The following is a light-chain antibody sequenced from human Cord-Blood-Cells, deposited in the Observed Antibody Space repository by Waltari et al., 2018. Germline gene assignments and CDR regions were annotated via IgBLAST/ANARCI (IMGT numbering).Light chain of an antibody. V-gene: IGLV2-14*01. CDR3: SSYTSSSIYV. J-gene: IGLJ1*01. CDR1: SSDVGGYNY. CDR2: EVS. Sequence: QSALTQPASVSGSPGQSITISCTGTSSDVGGYNYVSCYQPHPGKAPKLMIYEVSNRPSGVSNRFSGSKSGNTASLTISGLQAEDEADYYCSSYTSSSIYVFGTGTKVTVL.